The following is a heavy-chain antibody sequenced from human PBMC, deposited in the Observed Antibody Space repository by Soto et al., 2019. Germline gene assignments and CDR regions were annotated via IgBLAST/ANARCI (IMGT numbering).Heavy chain of an antibody. J-gene: IGHJ5*02. CDR3: ARVYSNSTNNYFPAWFDP. CDR2: IYSSGNT. CDR1: GVSISSSDYY. Sequence: TLSLTCSVSGVSISSSDYYWAWIRQHPGRGLEWIGSIYSSGNTYYSPALMSRLLISTDTSTNRLSLTLTSVTAAATAVYYCARVYSNSTNNYFPAWFDPWGRGTLVTVSS. V-gene: IGHV4-31*03. D-gene: IGHD3-10*02.